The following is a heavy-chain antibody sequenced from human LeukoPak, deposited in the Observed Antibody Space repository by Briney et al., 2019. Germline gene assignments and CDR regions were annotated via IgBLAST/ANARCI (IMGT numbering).Heavy chain of an antibody. J-gene: IGHJ4*02. D-gene: IGHD1-26*01. CDR2: IIPILGIA. CDR1: GGTFSSYA. CDR3: AREGGSYWPFDY. Sequence: ASVKVSCKASGGTFSSYAISWVRQAPGQGLEWMGRIIPILGIANYAQKFQGRVTITADKSTSTAYMELSSLRSEDTAVYYCAREGGSYWPFDYWGQGTLVTVSS. V-gene: IGHV1-69*04.